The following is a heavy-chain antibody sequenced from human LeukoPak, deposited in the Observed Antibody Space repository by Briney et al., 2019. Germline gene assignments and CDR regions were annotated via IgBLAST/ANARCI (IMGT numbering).Heavy chain of an antibody. CDR3: ARDLRYCSSTSCQWTRRYFQH. D-gene: IGHD2-2*01. J-gene: IGHJ1*01. CDR1: GYTFTSYG. V-gene: IGHV1-18*01. Sequence: ASVKVSCKASGYTFTSYGISWVRQAPGQGLEWMGWISAYNGNTNYAQKLQGRVTMTTDTSTSTAYMELRSLRSDDTAVYYCARDLRYCSSTSCQWTRRYFQHWGQGTLVTVSS. CDR2: ISAYNGNT.